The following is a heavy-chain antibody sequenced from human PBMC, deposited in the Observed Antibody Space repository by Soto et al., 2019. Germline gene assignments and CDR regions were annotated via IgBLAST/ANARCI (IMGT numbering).Heavy chain of an antibody. CDR2: LSGSGVST. J-gene: IGHJ3*02. D-gene: IGHD3-22*01. CDR3: ARGGKIFYDNSGRNDAFDI. CDR1: GFPFSNYA. Sequence: GGSLRLSCVASGFPFSNYAMTWVRQAPGKGLEWVSALSGSGVSTYYADSVMGRFTISRDNSKNTVYLQMNSLRAEDTAVYYCARGGKIFYDNSGRNDAFDIWGQGTMVTVSS. V-gene: IGHV3-23*01.